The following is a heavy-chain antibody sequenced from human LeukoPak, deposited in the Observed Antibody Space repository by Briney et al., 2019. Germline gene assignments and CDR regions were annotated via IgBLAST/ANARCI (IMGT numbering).Heavy chain of an antibody. CDR2: IYHSGST. J-gene: IGHJ4*02. D-gene: IGHD2-15*01. V-gene: IGHV4-30-2*01. CDR3: ARGNIIDLFITWRSCGYFDY. CDR1: GTSISSVGYY. Sequence: PSETLSLTCTVSGTSISSVGYYWRWIRQPPGKGLEWIGYIYHSGSTYYNPSLKSRVTISVDRSKNQFSLKLSSVTAADTAVYYCARGNIIDLFITWRSCGYFDYWGQGTLVTLSS.